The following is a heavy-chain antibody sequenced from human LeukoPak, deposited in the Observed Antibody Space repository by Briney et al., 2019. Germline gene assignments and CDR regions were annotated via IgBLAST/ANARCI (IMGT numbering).Heavy chain of an antibody. V-gene: IGHV4-4*07. CDR1: GGSIGIYY. CDR3: AREISGTYYNPLGYMDV. CDR2: IFTSGIA. Sequence: SETLSLTCTVSGGSIGIYYWNWIRQPAGKGLEWIGRIFTSGIANYNPSLKSRVTMSVDTSKNQFFLNLSSVTAADTAVYYCAREISGTYYNPLGYMDVWGKGTTVTVSS. J-gene: IGHJ6*03. D-gene: IGHD3-10*01.